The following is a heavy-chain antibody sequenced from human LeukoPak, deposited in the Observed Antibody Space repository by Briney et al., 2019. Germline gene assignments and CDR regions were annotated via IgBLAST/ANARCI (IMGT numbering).Heavy chain of an antibody. CDR1: GYSFTSYW. Sequence: GESLKISCQGSGYSFTSYWIGWVRQMPGKGLEWMGIIYPGDSDTRYRPSFQGQVTISADKSNSTAYLQWSSLKASDTAMYYCARPMVRGDRHDAFDIWGQGTMVTVSS. CDR3: ARPMVRGDRHDAFDI. V-gene: IGHV5-51*01. CDR2: IYPGDSDT. J-gene: IGHJ3*02. D-gene: IGHD3-10*01.